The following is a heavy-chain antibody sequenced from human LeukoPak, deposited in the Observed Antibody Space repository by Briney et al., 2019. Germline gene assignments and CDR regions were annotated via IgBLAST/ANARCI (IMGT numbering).Heavy chain of an antibody. Sequence: SVKVSCKASGGTFTSYGISWVRQAPGQGLEWMGGIIPIFSTANYAQKFQGRVTITADESTSTAYMELSSLRSEDTAVYYCASGVYYDSSGYSFEYWGQGTLVTVSS. D-gene: IGHD3-22*01. J-gene: IGHJ4*02. V-gene: IGHV1-69*13. CDR1: GGTFTSYG. CDR2: IIPIFSTA. CDR3: ASGVYYDSSGYSFEY.